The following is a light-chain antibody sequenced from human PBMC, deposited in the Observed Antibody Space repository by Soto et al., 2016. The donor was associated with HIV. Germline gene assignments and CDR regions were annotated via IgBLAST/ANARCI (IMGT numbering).Light chain of an antibody. CDR3: QQSYSTPAT. V-gene: IGKV1-39*01. Sequence: DIQMIQSPSSLSASVGDRVTTTCRASQSISSYLNWYQQKPGKAPKLLIYAASSLQSGVPSRFSGSGSGTDFTLTISSLQPEDFATYYCQQSYSTPATFGQGTKVEIK. J-gene: IGKJ1*01. CDR2: AAS. CDR1: QSISSY.